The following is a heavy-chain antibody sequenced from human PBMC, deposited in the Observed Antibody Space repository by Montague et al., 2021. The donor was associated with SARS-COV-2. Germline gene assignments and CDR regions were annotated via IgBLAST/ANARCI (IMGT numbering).Heavy chain of an antibody. D-gene: IGHD2-8*01. CDR1: GGSTNYYY. J-gene: IGHJ6*02. CDR2: MYYSGST. Sequence: SETLSLTCIVSGGSTNYYYWSWIRQSPGKGLEWIGYMYYSGSTNXNPSLKSRVTMSIDRSKNQSSLKLRSVTAADTAVYYCARVARYCTNGVCQTYYYYGLDVWGQGTTVTVSS. CDR3: ARVARYCTNGVCQTYYYYGLDV. V-gene: IGHV4-59*01.